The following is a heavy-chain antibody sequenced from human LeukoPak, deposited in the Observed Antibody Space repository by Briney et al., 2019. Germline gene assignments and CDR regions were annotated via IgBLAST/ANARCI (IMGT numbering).Heavy chain of an antibody. J-gene: IGHJ4*02. CDR1: GLTFSRYW. Sequence: PGGSLRLSCAVSGLTFSRYWMHWVRQAPGKGLVWLSRINSDGSSTIYADSVKGRFTISRDNAKNTVVLQMNSLSAEDTAVYCCATGGAQYYDYWGQGTVVTVSS. V-gene: IGHV3-74*01. CDR3: ATGGAQYYDY. D-gene: IGHD3-16*01. CDR2: INSDGSST.